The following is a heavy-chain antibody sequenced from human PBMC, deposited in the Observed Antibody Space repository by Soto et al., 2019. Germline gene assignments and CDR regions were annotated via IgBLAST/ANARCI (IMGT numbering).Heavy chain of an antibody. J-gene: IGHJ4*02. CDR1: GGTFSSYA. CDR3: AGALEIIAAAGPFAY. CDR2: IIPIFGTA. Sequence: QVQLVQSGAEVKKPGSSVKVSCKASGGTFSSYAISWVRQAPGQGLEWMGGIIPIFGTANYAQKFQGRVTITADEPXXTAYMELSSLRSEDTAVYYCAGALEIIAAAGPFAYWGQGTLVTVSS. D-gene: IGHD6-13*01. V-gene: IGHV1-69*12.